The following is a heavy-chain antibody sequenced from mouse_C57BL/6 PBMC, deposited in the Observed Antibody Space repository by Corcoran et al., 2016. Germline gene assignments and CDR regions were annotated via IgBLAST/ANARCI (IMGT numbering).Heavy chain of an antibody. Sequence: EVQLQQSGPELVKPGASVKMSCKASGYTFTDYNMHWVKQSHGKSLEWIGYINPNNGGTSYNQKFKGKATLTVNKSSSTAYMELRSLTSEDSAVYYCARWYYGSSYGFDYWGQGTTLTVSS. CDR2: INPNNGGT. CDR3: ARWYYGSSYGFDY. J-gene: IGHJ2*01. D-gene: IGHD1-1*01. CDR1: GYTFTDYN. V-gene: IGHV1-22*01.